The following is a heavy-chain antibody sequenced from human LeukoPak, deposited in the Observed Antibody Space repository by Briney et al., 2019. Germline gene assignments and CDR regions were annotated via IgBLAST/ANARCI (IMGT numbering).Heavy chain of an antibody. CDR2: IFYTRSS. V-gene: IGHV4-31*11. CDR1: GDSIGSGAYY. CDR3: ARARVVGTSVGIIIRSLDP. Sequence: SSETLSLTCAVSGDSIGSGAYYWSCIRQHRGKGLEWIANIFYTRSSDYNPSLKSHITITVDTSKNQFSLKLNFVTAADTAVYYCARARVVGTSVGIIIRSLDPWGQGTMVTVSS. D-gene: IGHD3-10*01. J-gene: IGHJ5*02.